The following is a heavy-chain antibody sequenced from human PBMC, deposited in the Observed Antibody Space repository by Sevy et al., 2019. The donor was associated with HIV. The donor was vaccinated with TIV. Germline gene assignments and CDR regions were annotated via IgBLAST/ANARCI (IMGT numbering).Heavy chain of an antibody. CDR2: ISSSSSYI. D-gene: IGHD6-13*01. CDR3: ASERWVQQQLVYFDY. J-gene: IGHJ4*02. V-gene: IGHV3-21*01. CDR1: GFTFSSYS. Sequence: GGSLRLSCAASGFTFSSYSMNWVRQAPGKGLEWVSSISSSSSYIYYADSVKGRFTISRDNAKNSLYLQMNSLRAEDTAVYYCASERWVQQQLVYFDYWGQGTLVTVSS.